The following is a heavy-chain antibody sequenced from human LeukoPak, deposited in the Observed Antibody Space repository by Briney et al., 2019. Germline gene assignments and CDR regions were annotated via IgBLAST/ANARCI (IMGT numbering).Heavy chain of an antibody. Sequence: SETLSLTCTVSGGSISSYYCSWIRQPPGKGLECIGYIYYSGSTNYNPSRKSRVTISVDSSKNQFSLKLSSVTAADTAVYYCAREKGSNYYYYYMDVWGKGTTVTVSS. CDR2: IYYSGST. V-gene: IGHV4-59*12. D-gene: IGHD2-15*01. CDR3: AREKGSNYYYYYMDV. J-gene: IGHJ6*03. CDR1: GGSISSYY.